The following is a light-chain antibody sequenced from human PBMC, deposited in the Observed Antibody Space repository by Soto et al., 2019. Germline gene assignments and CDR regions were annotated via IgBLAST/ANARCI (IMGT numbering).Light chain of an antibody. Sequence: EIVMTQSPATLSVSPGERVTLSCRASQSVSSTLAWYQQKPCQAPRLLIFGASSRATAIPGRFSGSGSGTEFTLTISSRQSEDFAVYYCQQYNNWPPLTFGGGTKVEIK. V-gene: IGKV3-15*01. CDR3: QQYNNWPPLT. CDR1: QSVSST. CDR2: GAS. J-gene: IGKJ4*01.